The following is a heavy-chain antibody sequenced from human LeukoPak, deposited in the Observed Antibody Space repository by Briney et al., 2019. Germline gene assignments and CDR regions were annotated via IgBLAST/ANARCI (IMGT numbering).Heavy chain of an antibody. J-gene: IGHJ5*02. CDR3: ARTGSRGWFDP. Sequence: PSQTLSLTCTVSGGSISSGGYFWTWIRQHPGKGLEWIGYIYYSGSTYYNPSLKSRVTISVDTSKNQFSLKLSSVTAADTAVYYCARTGSRGWFDPWGQGTLVTVSS. V-gene: IGHV4-31*03. CDR2: IYYSGST. CDR1: GGSISSGGYF. D-gene: IGHD1-14*01.